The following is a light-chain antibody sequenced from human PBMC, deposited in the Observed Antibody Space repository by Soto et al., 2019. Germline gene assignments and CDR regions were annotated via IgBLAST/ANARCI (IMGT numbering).Light chain of an antibody. CDR1: QSNSSY. Sequence: DIQMTQSPSSLSASVGDRVTITCRASQSNSSYLNWYQQKPGKATKLLIYAASSLQSGVPSRFSGSGSGTDFTLTISSLQPEDFATYYCQQSYSTLMYTFGQGTKLEIK. V-gene: IGKV1-39*01. J-gene: IGKJ2*01. CDR3: QQSYSTLMYT. CDR2: AAS.